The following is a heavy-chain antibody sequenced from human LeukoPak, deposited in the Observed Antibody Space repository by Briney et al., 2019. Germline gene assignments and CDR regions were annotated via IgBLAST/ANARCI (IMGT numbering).Heavy chain of an antibody. CDR1: GSTFDDYA. CDR2: ISWNSGSI. J-gene: IGHJ4*02. V-gene: IGHV3-9*03. D-gene: IGHD4-23*01. CDR3: AKDLYGGNSGVFDY. Sequence: GRSLRLSCTDSGSTFDDYAMHWVRQAPGKGLEWVSGISWNSGSIGYADSVKGRFTISRDNAKNSLYLQMNSLRAEDMALYYCAKDLYGGNSGVFDYWGQGTLATVSS.